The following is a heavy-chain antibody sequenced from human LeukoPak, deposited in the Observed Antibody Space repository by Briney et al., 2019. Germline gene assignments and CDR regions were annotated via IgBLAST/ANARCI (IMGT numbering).Heavy chain of an antibody. CDR3: AKDARRSSGWYFFDH. J-gene: IGHJ4*02. Sequence: PGGSLRLSCAASGFSFSDYYMTWMRQAPGRGLEWVSYISSSGSSTNYADPVKGRFTISRDNAKRSLYLQMDSLRAEDTAVYYCAKDARRSSGWYFFDHWGQGTLVTVSS. CDR1: GFSFSDYY. D-gene: IGHD6-19*01. V-gene: IGHV3-11*05. CDR2: ISSSGSST.